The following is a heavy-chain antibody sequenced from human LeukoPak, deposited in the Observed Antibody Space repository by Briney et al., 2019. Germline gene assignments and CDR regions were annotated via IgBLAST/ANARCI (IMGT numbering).Heavy chain of an antibody. CDR2: LSFDGRNK. CDR1: GFTFSSYE. CDR3: AKDRGYSYGFDY. D-gene: IGHD5-18*01. V-gene: IGHV3-30*04. Sequence: PGGSLRLSCAASGFTFSSYEMNWVRQAPGKGLEWVATLSFDGRNKYYADSVKGRFTISRDVSKNTLYLQVNSLRAEDTAVYYCAKDRGYSYGFDYWGQGTLVSVSS. J-gene: IGHJ4*02.